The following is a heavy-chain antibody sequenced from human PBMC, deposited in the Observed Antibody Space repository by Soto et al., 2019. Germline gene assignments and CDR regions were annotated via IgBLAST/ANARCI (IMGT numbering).Heavy chain of an antibody. V-gene: IGHV2-5*02. J-gene: IGHJ4*02. D-gene: IGHD6-19*01. CDR1: GFSLSSTRMA. CDR3: AHIVVAGLGYYFDY. Sequence: QITLKESGPTLVKPTQTLTLTCTFSGFSLSSTRMAVGWIRQPPGKALEWLALIYWDDDKRYSPFLKSRLTLTQDTSKTQVVLTMSHMDPVDTARYYCAHIVVAGLGYYFDYWGQGTLVTVSS. CDR2: IYWDDDK.